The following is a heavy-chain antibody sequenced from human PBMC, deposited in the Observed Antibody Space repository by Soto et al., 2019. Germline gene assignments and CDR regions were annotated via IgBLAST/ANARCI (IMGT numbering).Heavy chain of an antibody. V-gene: IGHV1-8*01. CDR3: ARRRVLRYFDWSPPPDAIDI. Sequence: ASVKVSCKASGYTFTSYDINWVRQATGQGLEWMGWMNPNSGNTGYAQKFQGRVTMTRNASISTAYMELSSLRSEDTAVYYCARRRVLRYFDWSPPPDAIDIWGQGTMVTVSS. CDR2: MNPNSGNT. J-gene: IGHJ3*02. CDR1: GYTFTSYD. D-gene: IGHD3-9*01.